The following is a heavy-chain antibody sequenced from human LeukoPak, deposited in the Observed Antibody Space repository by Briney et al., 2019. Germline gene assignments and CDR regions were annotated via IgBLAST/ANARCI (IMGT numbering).Heavy chain of an antibody. D-gene: IGHD3-10*01. J-gene: IGHJ4*02. CDR1: GFTFSSYA. CDR2: ISGSGGST. Sequence: GGSLRLSCAASGFTFSSYAMSWVRQAPGKGLEWVSAISGSGGSTYYADSVKGRFTISRDNAKNSLYLQMNSLRAEDTAVYYCARSRYGSYFDYWGQGTLVTVSS. CDR3: ARSRYGSYFDY. V-gene: IGHV3-23*01.